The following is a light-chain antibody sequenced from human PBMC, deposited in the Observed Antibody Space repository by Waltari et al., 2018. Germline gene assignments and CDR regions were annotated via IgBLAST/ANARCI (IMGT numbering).Light chain of an antibody. CDR2: GAY. CDR1: QNVGTS. V-gene: IGKV3-15*01. Sequence: EIVVTQSPATLSVSPGERVTPSCTASQNVGTSLAWYQQKPGKTPRLLIFGAYSRASGVPARFSGSGSGTDFTLAISSLQSEDFAVYYCQQYEDWPRHSFGGGTKVQIE. J-gene: IGKJ4*01. CDR3: QQYEDWPRHS.